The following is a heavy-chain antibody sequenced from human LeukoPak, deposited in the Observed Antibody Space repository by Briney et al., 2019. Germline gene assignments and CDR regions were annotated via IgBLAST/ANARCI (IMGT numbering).Heavy chain of an antibody. J-gene: IGHJ4*02. D-gene: IGHD5-24*01. Sequence: SETLSLTCTVSGGSISSGGYYWSWIRQPPGKGLEWIGYIYHSGSTYYNPSLKSRVTISVDTSKNQFSLKLSSVTAADTAVYYCARDEKATIKIFDYWGQGTLVTVSS. CDR2: IYHSGST. V-gene: IGHV4-30-2*01. CDR1: GGSISSGGYY. CDR3: ARDEKATIKIFDY.